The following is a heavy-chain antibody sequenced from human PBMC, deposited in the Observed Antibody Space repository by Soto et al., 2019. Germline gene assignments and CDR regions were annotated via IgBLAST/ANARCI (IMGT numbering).Heavy chain of an antibody. V-gene: IGHV3-64*01. D-gene: IGHD2-21*02. J-gene: IGHJ4*02. CDR1: GFTFSSYA. CDR2: INRNGGST. Sequence: SXXLSCAGSGFTFSSYAMHWVHQAPGKGLEYVSTINRNGGSTYYANSVKGRFTISRDNSKNTLYLQMGSLRAEDMAVYYCARGGSDYYFDYWGQGTLVTVSS. CDR3: ARGGSDYYFDY.